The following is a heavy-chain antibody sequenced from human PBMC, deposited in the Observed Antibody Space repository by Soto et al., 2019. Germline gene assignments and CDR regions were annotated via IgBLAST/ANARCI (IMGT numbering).Heavy chain of an antibody. Sequence: SVKVSCKGSGGTFNRYTITWVRQAPGQGLEWMGRIIPMFGIASYAQKFQGRVTMTRDTSTSTVYMELSSLRSEDTAVYYCASIGQYSSGWYSNYWGQGTLVTVSS. CDR2: IIPMFGIA. J-gene: IGHJ4*02. CDR1: GGTFNRYT. D-gene: IGHD6-19*01. CDR3: ASIGQYSSGWYSNY. V-gene: IGHV1-69*02.